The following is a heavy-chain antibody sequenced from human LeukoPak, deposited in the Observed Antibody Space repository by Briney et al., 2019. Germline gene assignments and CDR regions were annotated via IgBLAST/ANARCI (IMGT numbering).Heavy chain of an antibody. V-gene: IGHV3-7*01. J-gene: IGHJ5*02. CDR1: GFTYSSYW. D-gene: IGHD6-13*01. CDR2: IRKDGNEK. Sequence: PGGSLRLSCAASGFTYSSYWMSWVRQAPGKGLEWVANIRKDGNEKYYVDSVKGRFTISRDNARNSLYLQMNSLRAEDTAMYYCARDGSSWSNWLDPWGQGTLVTVSS. CDR3: ARDGSSWSNWLDP.